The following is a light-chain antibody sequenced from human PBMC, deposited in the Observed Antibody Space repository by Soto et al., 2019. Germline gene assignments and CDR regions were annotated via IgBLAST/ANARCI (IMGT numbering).Light chain of an antibody. CDR3: QTGASSIGV. Sequence: SYELTQPPSVSVSPGQTASITCSGDKLGHKYVSWYQQKPGQSPILVIYQDSKRPSGIPERVSGSNSGSTATLPFGETQAMEEADYYCQTGASSIGVFGGGTK. J-gene: IGLJ3*02. V-gene: IGLV3-1*01. CDR2: QDS. CDR1: KLGHKY.